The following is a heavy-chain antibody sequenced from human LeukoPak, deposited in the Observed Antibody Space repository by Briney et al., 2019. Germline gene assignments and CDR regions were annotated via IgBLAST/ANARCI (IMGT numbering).Heavy chain of an antibody. Sequence: VASVKVSCKTSGYNFNDYYVNWVRQIPGQAYEWLGWINAATGDTKFAEKFQDRVTLTRDSSVNTAYMDLRSLTSDDAAIYYCARELFRHYEWSQRGFDFWGQGTLVTVSS. D-gene: IGHD3-16*01. CDR3: ARELFRHYEWSQRGFDF. CDR2: INAATGDT. J-gene: IGHJ4*02. V-gene: IGHV1-2*02. CDR1: GYNFNDYY.